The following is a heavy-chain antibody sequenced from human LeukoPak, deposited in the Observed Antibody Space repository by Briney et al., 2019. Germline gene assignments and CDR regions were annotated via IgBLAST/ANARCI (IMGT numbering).Heavy chain of an antibody. CDR1: GGSISSGGYY. J-gene: IGHJ6*02. D-gene: IGHD3-3*01. V-gene: IGHV4-31*03. CDR2: IYYSGST. CDR3: ARDPQTITNFWSGYVNGMDV. Sequence: SETLSLTCTVSGGSISSGGYYWSWIRQHPGKGLEWIGYIYYSGSTYYNPSLKSRVTISVDTSKNQFSLKLSSVTAADTAVYYCARDPQTITNFWSGYVNGMDVWGQGTTVTVSS.